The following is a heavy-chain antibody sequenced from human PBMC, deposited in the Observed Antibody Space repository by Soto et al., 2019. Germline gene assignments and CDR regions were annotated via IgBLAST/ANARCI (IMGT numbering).Heavy chain of an antibody. J-gene: IGHJ4*02. Sequence: QITLKESGPTLVKPTQTLTLTCTFSGFSLSTSGVAVGWIRQPPGKALEWLALIFWDDDKRYSPSLRSRLTVTKHTSNTQVVHTMTDMDPVDTGTYYCAHRETTSTICDYWGQGTLVTVST. CDR1: GFSLSTSGVA. CDR2: IFWDDDK. CDR3: AHRETTSTICDY. V-gene: IGHV2-5*02. D-gene: IGHD5-12*01.